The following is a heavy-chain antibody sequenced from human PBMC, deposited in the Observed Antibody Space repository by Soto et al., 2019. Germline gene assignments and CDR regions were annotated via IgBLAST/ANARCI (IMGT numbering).Heavy chain of an antibody. D-gene: IGHD3-16*01. Sequence: VTLSLTCTVSVASVRSASYYWSWIRQPPGNGLEGIGYIYYRGRSDLNPPIKRRVTISPDTSKNQFSLKLSSVTAADTAGYNRARDGGRARNNNWFEPGRQGALVTVSS. V-gene: IGHV4-61*01. CDR1: VASVRSASYY. CDR2: IYYRGRS. J-gene: IGHJ5*02. CDR3: ARDGGRARNNNWFEP.